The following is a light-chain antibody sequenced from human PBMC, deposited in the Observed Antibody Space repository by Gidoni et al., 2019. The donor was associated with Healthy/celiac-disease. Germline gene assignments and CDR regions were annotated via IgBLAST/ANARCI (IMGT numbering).Light chain of an antibody. CDR1: QSVSSN. V-gene: IGKV3-15*01. CDR3: QQYNNWPPYT. Sequence: EIVITQSPATLSVSPGERATLSCRASQSVSSNLAWYQQKPGQAPRLLIYGASPRATGIPARFSGSESGTEFTLTISSLQSEDFAVYYCQQYNNWPPYTFGQGTKLEIK. J-gene: IGKJ2*01. CDR2: GAS.